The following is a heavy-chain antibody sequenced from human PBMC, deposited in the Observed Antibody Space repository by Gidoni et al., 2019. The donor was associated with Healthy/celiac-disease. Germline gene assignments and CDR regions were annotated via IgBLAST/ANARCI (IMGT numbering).Heavy chain of an antibody. CDR1: GYSFTSSW. V-gene: IGHV5-51*01. D-gene: IGHD2-21*02. CDR2: IYPGDSDT. Sequence: EVQLVQSGAEVKKPGESLKISCTGSGYSFTSSWIGWLRQMPGNGLEWMGSIYPGDSDTRYSPSFQGQVTISADKSISTAYLQWSSLKASDTAMYYCARPGWVTTRFGEPYYFDYWGQGTLVTVSS. CDR3: ARPGWVTTRFGEPYYFDY. J-gene: IGHJ4*02.